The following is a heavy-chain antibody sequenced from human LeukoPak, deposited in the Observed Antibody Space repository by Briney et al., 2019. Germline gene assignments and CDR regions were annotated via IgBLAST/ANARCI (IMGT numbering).Heavy chain of an antibody. Sequence: GRSLRLSCAASGFTFSSYGMHWVRQAPGKGLEWVAVIWYDGSNKYYADSVKGRFTISRDNSKNTLYLQMDSLRAEDTAVYHCAKDSLRYFDWLLRDDAFDIWGQGTMVTVSS. J-gene: IGHJ3*02. V-gene: IGHV3-33*06. CDR2: IWYDGSNK. D-gene: IGHD3-9*01. CDR3: AKDSLRYFDWLLRDDAFDI. CDR1: GFTFSSYG.